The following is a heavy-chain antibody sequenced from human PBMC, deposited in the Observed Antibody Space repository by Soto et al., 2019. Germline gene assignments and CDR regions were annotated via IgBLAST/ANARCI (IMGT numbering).Heavy chain of an antibody. Sequence: QVQLLQSGAEVKKPGASVKVSCKASGYKFTTYGITWVRQAPGQGLEWLGGISTYKGNTDYAQNLQDRVTMTTETSTSTAKSEVRSLTSHDTAVYFCARGLGTNGLDVWGQGTTVTVSS. CDR2: ISTYKGNT. V-gene: IGHV1-18*04. J-gene: IGHJ6*02. CDR3: ARGLGTNGLDV. D-gene: IGHD7-27*01. CDR1: GYKFTTYG.